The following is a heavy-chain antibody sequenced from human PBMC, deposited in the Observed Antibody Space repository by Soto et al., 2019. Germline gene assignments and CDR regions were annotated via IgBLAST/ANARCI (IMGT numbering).Heavy chain of an antibody. Sequence: QVQLVQSGAEVKRPGTSMKVSCKASGYIFTSYYIHWVRQVPGQGLEWMGWINPNTGGTNYAQRFEGRVTMTRDTSISTAYLELSRLTSDDTAIYFCARVRPRREFDPWGQGTLVTDSS. CDR1: GYIFTSYY. CDR3: ARVRPRREFDP. CDR2: INPNTGGT. J-gene: IGHJ5*02. V-gene: IGHV1-2*02.